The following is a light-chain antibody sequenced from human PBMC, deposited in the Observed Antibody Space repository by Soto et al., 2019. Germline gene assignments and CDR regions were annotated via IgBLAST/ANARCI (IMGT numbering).Light chain of an antibody. J-gene: IGLJ3*02. V-gene: IGLV2-11*01. CDR3: CSNAGTYTAV. CDR2: DVS. Sequence: QSALTQPRSVSGSPGQSVTISCTGTSSDVGGYNYVSWYQQHPGKAPKLMIYDVSKRPSGVPDRFSGSKSGNTASLTISGLQAEDEADDYCCSNAGTYTAVVCGGTKLTVL. CDR1: SSDVGGYNY.